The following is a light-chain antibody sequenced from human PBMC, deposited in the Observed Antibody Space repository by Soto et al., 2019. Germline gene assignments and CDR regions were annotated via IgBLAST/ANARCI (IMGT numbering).Light chain of an antibody. CDR3: QDYGSSPQT. Sequence: EIVMTQSPATLSVSPGERATLSCRASQSVSSHLAWYQQKPGQAPRLLIYAASSRATGIPDRFSGSGSGTDFTLTISRLEPEDFAVYYCQDYGSSPQTFGQGTKVDIK. CDR1: QSVSSH. CDR2: AAS. V-gene: IGKV3-20*01. J-gene: IGKJ1*01.